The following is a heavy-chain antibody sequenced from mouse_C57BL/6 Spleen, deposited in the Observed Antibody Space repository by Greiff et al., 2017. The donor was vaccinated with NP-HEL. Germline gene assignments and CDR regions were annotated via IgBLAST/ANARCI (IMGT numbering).Heavy chain of an antibody. CDR1: GFTFTDYY. CDR3: ARYGYYSNYYYAMDY. J-gene: IGHJ4*01. Sequence: EVMLVESGGGLVQPGGSLSLSCAASGFTFTDYYMSWVRQPPGKALEWLGFIRNKANGYTTEYSASVTGRFTISRDNSQSILYLQMNALRAEDSATYYCARYGYYSNYYYAMDYWGQGTSVTVSS. V-gene: IGHV7-3*01. D-gene: IGHD2-5*01. CDR2: IRNKANGYTT.